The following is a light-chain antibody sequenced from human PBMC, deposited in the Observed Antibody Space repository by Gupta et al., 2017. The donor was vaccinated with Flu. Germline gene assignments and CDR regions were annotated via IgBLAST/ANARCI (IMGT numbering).Light chain of an antibody. CDR3: QQRSNGPPEFT. Sequence: EIVLTQSPATLSLSPGEKATLSCRVSQSVSDYLAWYQQKPCQAPRLLIYDTSNRATGVKARFSGSGDGTDFTLTISSREPEDFAVYYCQQRSNGPPEFTFGQATKLQIK. CDR1: QSVSDY. V-gene: IGKV3-11*01. J-gene: IGKJ2*01. CDR2: DTS.